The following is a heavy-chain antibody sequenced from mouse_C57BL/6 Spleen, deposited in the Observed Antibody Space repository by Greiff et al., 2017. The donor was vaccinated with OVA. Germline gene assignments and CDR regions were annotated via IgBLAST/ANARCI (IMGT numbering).Heavy chain of an antibody. CDR1: GFTFSSYG. D-gene: IGHD2-4*01. Sequence: EVQGVESGGDLVKPGGSLKLSCAASGFTFSSYGMSWVRQTPDKRLEWVATISSGGSYTYYPDSVKGRFTISRDNAKNTLYLQMSSLKSEDTAMYYCARHDYDYEGYAMDYWGQGTSVTVSS. V-gene: IGHV5-6*01. J-gene: IGHJ4*01. CDR2: ISSGGSYT. CDR3: ARHDYDYEGYAMDY.